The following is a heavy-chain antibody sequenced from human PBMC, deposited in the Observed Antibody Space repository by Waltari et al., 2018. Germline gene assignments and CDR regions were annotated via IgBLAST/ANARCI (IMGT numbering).Heavy chain of an antibody. D-gene: IGHD2-8*02. V-gene: IGHV3-7*01. CDR3: ARVYWPRGFDY. J-gene: IGHJ4*02. CDR1: GFNFSSYW. CDR2: IKQDGSDK. Sequence: EVRLVESGGGLVQPGGSLRLSCAAPGFNFSSYWMSWVRQAPGKGLEWVANIKQDGSDKYYVDSVEGRFTVSRDNAKNSLYLQMNSLRAEDTAVYYCARVYWPRGFDYWGQGTLVTVSS.